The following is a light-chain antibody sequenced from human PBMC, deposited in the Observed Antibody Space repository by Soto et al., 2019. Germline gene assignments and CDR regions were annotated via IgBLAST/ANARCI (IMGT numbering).Light chain of an antibody. CDR1: QSVNSSY. CDR3: QHYGSSPWT. CDR2: GAS. V-gene: IGKV3-20*01. Sequence: EIVLTQSPGTLSLSPGERATLSCRASQSVNSSYLAWYQQKPGQAPRLLMYGASRRASGIPDRFSGSGSGTDFTLTISRLEPEHFALYYCQHYGSSPWTFGQGTKVEIK. J-gene: IGKJ1*01.